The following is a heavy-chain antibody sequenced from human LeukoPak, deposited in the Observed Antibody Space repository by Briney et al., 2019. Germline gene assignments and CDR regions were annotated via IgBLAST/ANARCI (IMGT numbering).Heavy chain of an antibody. J-gene: IGHJ4*02. CDR3: ARAGRYCSGGSCYSDY. CDR2: IYYSGST. Sequence: SETLSLTCTVSGGSISSSSYYWGWIRQPPGKGLEWIGSIYYSGSTYYNPSLKSRVTISVDTSKNQFSLKLSSVTAADTAVYYCARAGRYCSGGSCYSDYWGQGTLVTVSS. CDR1: GGSISSSSYY. V-gene: IGHV4-39*07. D-gene: IGHD2-15*01.